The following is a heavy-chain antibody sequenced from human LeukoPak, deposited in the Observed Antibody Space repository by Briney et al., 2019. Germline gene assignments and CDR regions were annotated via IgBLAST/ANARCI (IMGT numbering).Heavy chain of an antibody. V-gene: IGHV1-69*04. CDR2: IIPILGIA. CDR1: ERTFTSYA. D-gene: IGHD3-3*01. CDR3: ARVPGYDFWCGYSSPHYGMDV. Sequence: SVNVSYKPSERTFTSYAISGVRQAPGQGAEGMGRIIPILGIAKYAQKFQGRVTITPDTSTSTAYMELSSLRSEDTAVYYCARVPGYDFWCGYSSPHYGMDVWGQGTPVTVSS. J-gene: IGHJ6*02.